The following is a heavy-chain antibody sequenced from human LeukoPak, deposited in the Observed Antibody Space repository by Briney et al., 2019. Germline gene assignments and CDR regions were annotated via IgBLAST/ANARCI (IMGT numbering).Heavy chain of an antibody. Sequence: GGSLRLSCAASGFTFSNYGMHWVRQAPGKGLEWVAVISFDGTNKHSADSVKGRFTISRDISKYTLYLQMNSLRPEDTAVYYCATSRILSAGNFDYWGQGTLVTVSS. CDR3: ATSRILSAGNFDY. J-gene: IGHJ4*02. CDR2: ISFDGTNK. CDR1: GFTFSNYG. D-gene: IGHD1-14*01. V-gene: IGHV3-30*03.